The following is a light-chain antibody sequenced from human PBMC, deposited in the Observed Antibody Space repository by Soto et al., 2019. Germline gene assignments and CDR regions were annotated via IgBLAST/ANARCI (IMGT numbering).Light chain of an antibody. CDR3: QQYGGSPPFT. Sequence: EIVLTQSPGTLSLSPGERATLSCRASQSVSSFYLAWYQQKPGQAPRLLISGASSRATGIPARFSGSGSGTDFTLTISRLEPEDFAMYYCQQYGGSPPFTFGPGTKVDIK. CDR2: GAS. V-gene: IGKV3-20*01. CDR1: QSVSSFY. J-gene: IGKJ3*01.